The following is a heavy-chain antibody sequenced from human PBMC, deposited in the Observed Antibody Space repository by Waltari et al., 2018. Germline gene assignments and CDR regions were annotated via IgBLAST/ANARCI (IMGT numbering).Heavy chain of an antibody. V-gene: IGHV3-23*04. CDR2: ISAGGGTT. Sequence: EVQMVESGGGLVQPGGSLRLSCAASGSTVSIYAMNWVRQAPGKGLELVSGISAGGGTTHYADSVKGRFTISRDNSKKTLSLQMNSLRAEDTAVYYCAKRDGPFDIWGQGTMVTVSS. CDR1: GSTVSIYA. CDR3: AKRDGPFDI. J-gene: IGHJ3*02.